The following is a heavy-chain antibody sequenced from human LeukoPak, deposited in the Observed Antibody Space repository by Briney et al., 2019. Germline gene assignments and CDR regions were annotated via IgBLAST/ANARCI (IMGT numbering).Heavy chain of an antibody. CDR3: ARETDYCSSTSCPFDY. CDR2: INPNSGGT. Sequence: ASVTVSCTTSGYTFTDYFVHWERQAPGQGLEWMGWINPNSGGTEYAQKFLGRVTMTRDTSISTAYMELSRLRSEDTAVYYCARETDYCSSTSCPFDYWGQGTLVTVSS. V-gene: IGHV1-2*02. CDR1: GYTFTDYF. J-gene: IGHJ4*02. D-gene: IGHD2-2*01.